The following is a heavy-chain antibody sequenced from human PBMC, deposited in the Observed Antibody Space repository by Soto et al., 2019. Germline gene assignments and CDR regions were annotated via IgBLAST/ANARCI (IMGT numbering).Heavy chain of an antibody. CDR2: IIPIFGTA. Sequence: ASVKVSCKASGGTFGSYAISWVRQAPGQGLEWMGGIIPIFGTANYAQKFQGRVTITADESTSTAYMELSSLRSEDTAVYYCAVGGERILTGRRGRGPIHYFDYWGQGTLVTVSS. D-gene: IGHD3-9*01. CDR1: GGTFGSYA. J-gene: IGHJ4*02. CDR3: AVGGERILTGRRGRGPIHYFDY. V-gene: IGHV1-69*13.